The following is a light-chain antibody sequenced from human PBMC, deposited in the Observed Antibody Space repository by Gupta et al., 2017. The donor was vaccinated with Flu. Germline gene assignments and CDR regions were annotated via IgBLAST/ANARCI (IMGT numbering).Light chain of an antibody. CDR1: AGAVISDYY. V-gene: IGLV7-43*01. Sequence: QTVVTQEPSLTVSPGGTVTLTCASSAGAVISDYYPNWFQQKAGQAPRALIYKTDNKHSWTPARFSGSLLGGKAALTLSGAQTEDEAVYYCLIMYGGTWVFGGGTQLTVL. J-gene: IGLJ3*02. CDR3: LIMYGGTWV. CDR2: KTD.